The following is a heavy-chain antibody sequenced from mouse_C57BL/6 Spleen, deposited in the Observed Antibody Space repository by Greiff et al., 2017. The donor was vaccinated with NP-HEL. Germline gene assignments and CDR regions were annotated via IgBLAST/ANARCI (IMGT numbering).Heavy chain of an antibody. CDR3: ARSRAGSDFDY. CDR2: IYPGDGDT. V-gene: IGHV1-82*01. CDR1: GYAFSSSW. D-gene: IGHD3-1*01. Sequence: VQLVESGPELVKPGASVKISCKASGYAFSSSWMNWVKQRPGKGLEWIGRIYPGDGDTNYNGKFKGKATLTADKSSSTAYMQLSSLTSEDSAVYFCARSRAGSDFDYWGQGTTLTVSS. J-gene: IGHJ2*01.